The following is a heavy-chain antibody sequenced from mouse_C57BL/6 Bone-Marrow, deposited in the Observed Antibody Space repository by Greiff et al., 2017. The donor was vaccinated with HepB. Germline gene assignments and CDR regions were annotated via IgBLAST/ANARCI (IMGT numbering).Heavy chain of an antibody. J-gene: IGHJ4*01. CDR3: ARHDYDGDAMDY. CDR1: GFTFSDYG. V-gene: IGHV5-17*01. D-gene: IGHD2-4*01. Sequence: EVMLVESGGGLVKPGGSLKLSCAASGFTFSDYGMHWVRQAPEKGLEWVAYISSGSSTIYYADTVKGRFTISRDNAKNTLFLQMTSLRSEDTAMYYCARHDYDGDAMDYWGQGTLVTVSS. CDR2: ISSGSSTI.